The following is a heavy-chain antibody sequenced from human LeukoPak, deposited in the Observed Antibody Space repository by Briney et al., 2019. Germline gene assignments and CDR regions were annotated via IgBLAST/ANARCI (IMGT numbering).Heavy chain of an antibody. CDR3: VKRSQGGNFYRPFQY. CDR2: VSGSGDST. Sequence: PGGSLRLSCAASGFTFSSYAMSWVRQAPGKGLEWVSSVSGSGDSTYYADPVMGRFTISRDNSKNTLYLQMNSLRAEDTAVYYCVKRSQGGNFYRPFQYWGQGTLVTVSS. CDR1: GFTFSSYA. J-gene: IGHJ4*02. D-gene: IGHD2/OR15-2a*01. V-gene: IGHV3-23*01.